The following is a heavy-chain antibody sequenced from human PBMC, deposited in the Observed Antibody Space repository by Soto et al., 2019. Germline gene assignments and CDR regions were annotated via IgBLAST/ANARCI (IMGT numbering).Heavy chain of an antibody. V-gene: IGHV3-15*07. D-gene: IGHD2-15*01. CDR3: ARENIVVVVAATFDY. J-gene: IGHJ4*02. CDR1: GITFIYAW. Sequence: GGSLRLSCAASGITFIYAWMDWVRQAPGKRLEWVGRIKSQASGGTIDYAAPVKGRFTISRDNSKNTLYLQMNSLRAEDTAVYYCARENIVVVVAATFDYWGQGTLVTVSS. CDR2: IKSQASGGTI.